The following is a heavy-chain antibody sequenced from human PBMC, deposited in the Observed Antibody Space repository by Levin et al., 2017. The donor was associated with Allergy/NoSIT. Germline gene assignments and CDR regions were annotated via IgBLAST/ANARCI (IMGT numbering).Heavy chain of an antibody. Sequence: SQTLSLTCAVSGGSFSGSYWNWIRQPPGKGLEWIGEINRSRSTNYTPSLKSRVTISIDTSKNQFSLKLSSVTAADTAVYYCASTSGTWGQGTLVTVSS. CDR2: INRSRST. CDR3: ASTSGT. D-gene: IGHD1-26*01. V-gene: IGHV4-34*01. CDR1: GGSFSGSY. J-gene: IGHJ5*02.